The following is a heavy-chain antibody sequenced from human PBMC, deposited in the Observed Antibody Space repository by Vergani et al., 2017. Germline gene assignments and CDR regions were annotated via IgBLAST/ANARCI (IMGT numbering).Heavy chain of an antibody. CDR3: ARESTELGYCSSTICYHAVDY. CDR1: GYTFTGYY. Sequence: QVQLVQSGAEVKKPGASVKVSCKASGYTFTGYYMHWVRQAPGQGLEWMGWINPNSGGTNYAQKFQGRVTMTRDTSISTAYMELSRLRSDDTAVYYCARESTELGYCSSTICYHAVDYWGQGTLVTVSS. J-gene: IGHJ4*02. V-gene: IGHV1-2*02. D-gene: IGHD2-2*01. CDR2: INPNSGGT.